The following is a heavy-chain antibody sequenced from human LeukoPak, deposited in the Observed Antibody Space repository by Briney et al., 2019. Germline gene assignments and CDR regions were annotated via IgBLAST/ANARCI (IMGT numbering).Heavy chain of an antibody. Sequence: ASVRVSCKASGYTFTSYDINWVRQATGQGLEWMGWMNPNSGNTGYAQKFQGRVTMTRNTSISTAYMELSSLRSEDTAVYYCARGRDWRYNWFDPWGKGTLVTVSS. CDR2: MNPNSGNT. D-gene: IGHD3-3*01. CDR3: ARGRDWRYNWFDP. V-gene: IGHV1-8*01. CDR1: GYTFTSYD. J-gene: IGHJ5*02.